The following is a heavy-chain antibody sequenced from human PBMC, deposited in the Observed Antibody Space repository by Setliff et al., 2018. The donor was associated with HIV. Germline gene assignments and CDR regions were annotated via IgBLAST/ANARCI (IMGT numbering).Heavy chain of an antibody. D-gene: IGHD3-10*01. V-gene: IGHV3-21*01. CDR3: ARGVRGVVNGMDV. CDR2: ISSSSSYI. CDR1: GFTFSSYW. J-gene: IGHJ6*02. Sequence: GSLRLSCAASGFTFSSYWMHWVRQAPGKGLVWVSSISSSSSYIYYADPVKGRFTISRDNAKNTLYLQMNSLRAEDTAVYYCARGVRGVVNGMDVWGQGTMVTVSS.